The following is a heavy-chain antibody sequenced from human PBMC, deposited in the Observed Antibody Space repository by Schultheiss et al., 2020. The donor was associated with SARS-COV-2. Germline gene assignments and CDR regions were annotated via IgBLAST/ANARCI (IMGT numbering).Heavy chain of an antibody. CDR3: ARDGLGYGMDV. CDR1: GYTFTSYY. D-gene: IGHD3-22*01. CDR2: MNPNSGNR. Sequence: ASVKVSCKASGYTFTSYYMHWVRQATGQGLEWMGWMNPNSGNRGYAQKFQGRVTMTRNTSISTAYMQLSSLRSEDTAVYYCARDGLGYGMDVWGQGTTVTVSS. V-gene: IGHV1-8*02. J-gene: IGHJ6*02.